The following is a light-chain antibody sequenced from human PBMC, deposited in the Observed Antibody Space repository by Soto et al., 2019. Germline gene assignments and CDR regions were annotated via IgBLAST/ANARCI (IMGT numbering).Light chain of an antibody. V-gene: IGKV4-1*01. J-gene: IGKJ1*01. CDR2: GAS. CDR1: QSVLYSSTKKNY. CDR3: QQYGSSPRT. Sequence: DIVVTPSPASLAVSLGEGATINCKSSQSVLYSSTKKNYIAWYQQKPGQAPRLLIHGASTRATGFPGRFTGSGSGTDFTLTISRLEPEDFAVYYCQQYGSSPRTFGQGTKVDIK.